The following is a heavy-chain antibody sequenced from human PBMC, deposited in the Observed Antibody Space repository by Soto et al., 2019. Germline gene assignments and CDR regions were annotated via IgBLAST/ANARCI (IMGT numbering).Heavy chain of an antibody. J-gene: IGHJ4*02. CDR1: GFFFDDYA. D-gene: IGHD3-22*01. CDR2: ISWNSGRI. CDR3: AKVLHTSADVSGYYDY. Sequence: EVQLVESGGGLVQPGRSLRLSCAASGFFFDDYAMDWVRQAPGKVREWVASISWNSGRIDYADSVKGRFTISRDNAKNSLYLQMNSLRAEDTALYYCAKVLHTSADVSGYYDYWGQGTLVTVSS. V-gene: IGHV3-9*01.